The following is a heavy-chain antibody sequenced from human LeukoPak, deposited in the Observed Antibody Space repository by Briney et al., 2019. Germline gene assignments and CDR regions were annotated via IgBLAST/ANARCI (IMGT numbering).Heavy chain of an antibody. V-gene: IGHV3-23*01. CDR2: ISGSGDST. CDR1: GFTFNNYA. D-gene: IGHD2-2*01. CDR3: ASRACSSTSCYAEEFDY. J-gene: IGHJ4*02. Sequence: GGSLRLSCAASGFTFNNYAMNWVRQAPGKGLEWVSIISGSGDSTYYANSVKGRFTISRDNSKNTLYLQMNSLRAEDTAVYYCASRACSSTSCYAEEFDYWGQGTLVTVSS.